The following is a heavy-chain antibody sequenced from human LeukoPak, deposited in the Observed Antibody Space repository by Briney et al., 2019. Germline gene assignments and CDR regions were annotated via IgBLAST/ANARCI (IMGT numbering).Heavy chain of an antibody. Sequence: SETLSLTCTVSGGSISSYYWSWIRQPPGKGLEWIGYTYYSGSTNYNPSLKSRVTISVDTSKNQFSLKLSSVTAADTAVYYCARAAKDCSSTSCYYYYGMDVWGQGTTVTVSS. CDR1: GGSISSYY. CDR3: ARAAKDCSSTSCYYYYGMDV. V-gene: IGHV4-59*01. D-gene: IGHD2-2*01. J-gene: IGHJ6*02. CDR2: TYYSGST.